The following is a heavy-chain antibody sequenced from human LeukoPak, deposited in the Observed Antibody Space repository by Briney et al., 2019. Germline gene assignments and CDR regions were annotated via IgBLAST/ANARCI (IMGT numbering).Heavy chain of an antibody. J-gene: IGHJ4*02. Sequence: GSLRLSCAASGFTVSSNYMSWIRQPPGKGLEWIGEINHSGTTYYNPSLKSRVTISVDTSKNQFTLKLSSVTAADTAVYFCARKPIFASGRHWYYFDYWGQGTLVTVSS. CDR2: INHSGTT. D-gene: IGHD3-10*01. V-gene: IGHV4-34*01. CDR3: ARKPIFASGRHWYYFDY. CDR1: GFTVSSNY.